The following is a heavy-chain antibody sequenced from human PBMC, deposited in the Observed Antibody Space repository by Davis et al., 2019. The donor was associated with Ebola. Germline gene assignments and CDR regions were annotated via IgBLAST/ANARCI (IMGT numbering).Heavy chain of an antibody. Sequence: GESLKISCAASGFTFDDHAMTWVRQAPAKGLEWVSGISWNGGTTGYADSVKGRFTISRDNTNNSLYLQMNSLRAEDTALYHCAANYFDSSGYYFWLNSWGQGTLVNVSS. CDR2: ISWNGGTT. CDR1: GFTFDDHA. D-gene: IGHD3-22*01. V-gene: IGHV3-20*01. CDR3: AANYFDSSGYYFWLNS. J-gene: IGHJ5*01.